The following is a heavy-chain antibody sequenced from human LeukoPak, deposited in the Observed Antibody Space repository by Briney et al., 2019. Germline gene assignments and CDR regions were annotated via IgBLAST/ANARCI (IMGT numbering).Heavy chain of an antibody. J-gene: IGHJ5*02. CDR2: IYYSGST. Sequence: SETLSLTCTVSGGSISSSSYYWGWIRQPPGKGLEWIGSIYYSGSTNYNPSLESRVTISLDTSKNHLSLSLTSVTAADTALYYCARALVVGAGPNWFDPWGPGALVTVSS. CDR3: ARALVVGAGPNWFDP. V-gene: IGHV4-39*07. D-gene: IGHD2-8*02. CDR1: GGSISSSSYY.